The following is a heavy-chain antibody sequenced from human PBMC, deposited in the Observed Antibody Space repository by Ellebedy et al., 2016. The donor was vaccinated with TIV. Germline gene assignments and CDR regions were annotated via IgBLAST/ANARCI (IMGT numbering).Heavy chain of an antibody. CDR3: VRDVDAFDL. V-gene: IGHV3-21*01. J-gene: IGHJ3*01. CDR1: GFTFSTYS. CDR2: IAKSSSYI. Sequence: GGSLRLSXAASGFTFSTYSMNWVRQAPGKGLEWVSSIAKSSSYIYYADSVKGRFTISRDNANNSLYLQMNSLRAEDTAVYYCVRDVDAFDLWGRGTKVTVSS.